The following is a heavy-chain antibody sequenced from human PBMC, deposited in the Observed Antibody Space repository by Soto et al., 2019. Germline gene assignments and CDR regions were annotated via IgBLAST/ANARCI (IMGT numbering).Heavy chain of an antibody. V-gene: IGHV3-23*01. CDR2: ISGSGGST. Sequence: GGSLRLSCAASGFTFSSYAMSWVRQAPGKGLEWVPAISGSGGSTYYADSVKGRFTISRDNSKNTLYLQMNSLRAEDTAVYYCAKGARDGYTLWVFDYWGQGTLVTVSS. D-gene: IGHD5-12*01. CDR3: AKGARDGYTLWVFDY. J-gene: IGHJ4*02. CDR1: GFTFSSYA.